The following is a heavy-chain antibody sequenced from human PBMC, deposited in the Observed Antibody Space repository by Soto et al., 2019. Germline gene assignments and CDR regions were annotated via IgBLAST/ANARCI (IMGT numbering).Heavy chain of an antibody. D-gene: IGHD6-13*01. CDR2: FDPEDGET. Sequence: ASAKVSCKVSGYTLNELSMHWARQATGKGLEWMGGFDPEDGETIYAQKFQGRVTMTEDTSTDTAYMELSSLRSGDTAVYYCATSTIRSIAAAEPFDYWGQGTLVTVSS. CDR3: ATSTIRSIAAAEPFDY. V-gene: IGHV1-24*01. J-gene: IGHJ4*02. CDR1: GYTLNELS.